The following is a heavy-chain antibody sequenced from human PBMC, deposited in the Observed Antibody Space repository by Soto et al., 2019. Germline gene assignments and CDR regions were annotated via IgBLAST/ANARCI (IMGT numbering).Heavy chain of an antibody. D-gene: IGHD1-1*01. CDR2: ISSSSSTI. J-gene: IGHJ5*02. Sequence: GGSLRLSCAASGFTFSSYSMNWVRQAPGKGLEWVSYISSSSSTIYYADSVKGRFTISRDNAKNSLYLQMNSLRDEYTAVYYCAREWNPLNWFDPWGQGTLVTVSS. V-gene: IGHV3-48*02. CDR1: GFTFSSYS. CDR3: AREWNPLNWFDP.